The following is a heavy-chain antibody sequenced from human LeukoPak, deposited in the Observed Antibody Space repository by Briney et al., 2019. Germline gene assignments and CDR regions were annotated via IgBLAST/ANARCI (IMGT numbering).Heavy chain of an antibody. CDR2: IYNSGST. Sequence: SETLSLTCVVSGGSISRGSYYWNWIRQPAGKGLEWMGRIYNSGSTNYNPSLKSRVTISVDTSRNQLSLQLTSVTAADTAVYYCARQTFGVLYFDSWGQGTLAIVSS. CDR1: GGSISRGSYY. V-gene: IGHV4-61*02. D-gene: IGHD3-10*01. J-gene: IGHJ4*02. CDR3: ARQTFGVLYFDS.